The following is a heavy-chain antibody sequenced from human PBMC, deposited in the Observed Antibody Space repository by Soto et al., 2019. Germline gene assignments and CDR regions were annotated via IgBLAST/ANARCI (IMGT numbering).Heavy chain of an antibody. CDR2: IIPILGIA. CDR3: ARDQGGWHFDY. D-gene: IGHD6-19*01. V-gene: IGHV1-69*08. J-gene: IGHJ4*02. CDR1: GGTFSSYT. Sequence: QVQLVQSGAEVKKPGSSVKVSCKASGGTFSSYTISWVRQAPGQGLEWMGRIIPILGIANYAQKFQGRVTITADKSTSTAYMELSSLRSEDTAVYYCARDQGGWHFDYWGQGTLVTVSS.